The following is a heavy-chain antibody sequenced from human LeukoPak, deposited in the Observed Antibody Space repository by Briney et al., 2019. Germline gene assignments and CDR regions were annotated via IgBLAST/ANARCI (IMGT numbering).Heavy chain of an antibody. D-gene: IGHD3-10*01. CDR2: ISANGQAT. V-gene: IGHV3-23*01. Sequence: GGSLRLSCAGSGFAFGTYAISWVRQAPGMGLEWVSSISANGQATYYADSVEGRFTISRDNSKNTLYLQLNSLRAEDTATYYCAGDPYNTSVYRLAYGGQEARVTVSS. CDR1: GFAFGTYA. J-gene: IGHJ4*02. CDR3: AGDPYNTSVYRLAY.